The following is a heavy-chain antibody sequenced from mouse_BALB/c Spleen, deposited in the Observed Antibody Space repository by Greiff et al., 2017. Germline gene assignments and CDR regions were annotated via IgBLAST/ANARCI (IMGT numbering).Heavy chain of an antibody. CDR1: GYTFSSYW. J-gene: IGHJ3*01. Sequence: QVQLQQSGAELLKPGASVKISCKATGYTFSSYWIEWVKQRPGHGLEWIGEILPGSGSTNYNEKFKGKATFTADTSSNTAYMQLSSLTSEDSAVYYWARCGYDVGFAYWGQGTLVTVSA. V-gene: IGHV1-9*01. CDR3: ARCGYDVGFAY. CDR2: ILPGSGST. D-gene: IGHD2-14*01.